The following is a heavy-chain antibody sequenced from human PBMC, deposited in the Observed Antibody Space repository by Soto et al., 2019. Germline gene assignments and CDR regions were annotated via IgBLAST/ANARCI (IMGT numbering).Heavy chain of an antibody. Sequence: QVQLVESGGGVVQPGRSLRLSCAASGFTFSSYGMHWVRQAPGKGLEWVAVIWYDGSNKYYADSVKGRFTISRDNSKNTLYLQMNSLRAEDTAVYYCAREPPPTATTDYYYYGMDVWGQGTTVTVSS. CDR1: GFTFSSYG. V-gene: IGHV3-33*01. CDR3: AREPPPTATTDYYYYGMDV. D-gene: IGHD4-17*01. CDR2: IWYDGSNK. J-gene: IGHJ6*02.